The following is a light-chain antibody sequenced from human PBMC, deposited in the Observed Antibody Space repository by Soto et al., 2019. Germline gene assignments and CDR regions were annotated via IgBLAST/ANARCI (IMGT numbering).Light chain of an antibody. CDR1: SNDVGNYNL. CDR3: CSYGSSTPFEGV. Sequence: QSALTQPASVSGSPGQSITISCTGTSNDVGNYNLVSWYQQHPGKAPKLMIYEVTKRPSGVSNRFSGSKSANTASLTISGLQAEDEADYYCCSYGSSTPFEGVFGGGTKVTVL. V-gene: IGLV2-23*02. J-gene: IGLJ2*01. CDR2: EVT.